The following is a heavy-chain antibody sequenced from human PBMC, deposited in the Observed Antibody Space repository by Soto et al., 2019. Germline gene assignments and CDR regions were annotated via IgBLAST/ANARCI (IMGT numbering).Heavy chain of an antibody. Sequence: SETLSLTCAVYGGSFSGYYWSWIRQPPGKGLEWIGEINHSGSTNYNPSLKSRVTISVDTSKNQFSLKLSSVTAADTAVYYCARTVNSGQWLVESRNNWFDPWGQGTLVTVSS. CDR3: ARTVNSGQWLVESRNNWFDP. V-gene: IGHV4-34*01. CDR1: GGSFSGYY. D-gene: IGHD6-19*01. CDR2: INHSGST. J-gene: IGHJ5*02.